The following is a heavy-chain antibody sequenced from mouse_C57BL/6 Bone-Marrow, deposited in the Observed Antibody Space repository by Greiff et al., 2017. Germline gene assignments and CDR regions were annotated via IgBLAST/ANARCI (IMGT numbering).Heavy chain of an antibody. CDR2: INPYNGGT. CDR1: GYTFTDYY. CDR3: ARVRGY. V-gene: IGHV1-19*01. Sequence: EVQPQHPGPVLVKPGASVKMSCKASGYTFTDYYMNWVKQSHGKSLEWIGVINPYNGGTSYNQKFKGKATLTVDKSSSTAYMELNSLTSEDSAVYYCARVRGYWGQGTTLTVSS. J-gene: IGHJ2*01.